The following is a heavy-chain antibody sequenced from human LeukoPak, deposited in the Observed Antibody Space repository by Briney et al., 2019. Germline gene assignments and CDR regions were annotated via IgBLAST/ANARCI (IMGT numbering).Heavy chain of an antibody. CDR3: AKGAIIVAQTYDY. CDR1: GFTFSSYA. Sequence: GGSLRLACAASGFTFSSYAMSWVRQAPGKGLEWVSAISGGGSNTYYADSVQGRFTISRDNSKNTLYLQMNSLRAEDTAVYYCAKGAIIVAQTYDYWGQGTLVTVSS. V-gene: IGHV3-23*01. D-gene: IGHD3-22*01. CDR2: ISGGGSNT. J-gene: IGHJ4*02.